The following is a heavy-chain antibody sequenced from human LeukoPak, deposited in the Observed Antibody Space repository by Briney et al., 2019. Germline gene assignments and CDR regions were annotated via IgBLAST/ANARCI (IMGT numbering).Heavy chain of an antibody. CDR3: ARGGRAFDV. CDR1: GAFISSGGFY. Sequence: SQTLSLTCTVSGAFISSGGFYWSWLRQPPGKSLEWIGYIYHSGKAYYNPSLESRVTISVDRSKNHFSLNLNSVTAADTSVYYCARGGRAFDVWGQGTLISVSP. V-gene: IGHV4-30-2*01. J-gene: IGHJ3*01. CDR2: IYHSGKA.